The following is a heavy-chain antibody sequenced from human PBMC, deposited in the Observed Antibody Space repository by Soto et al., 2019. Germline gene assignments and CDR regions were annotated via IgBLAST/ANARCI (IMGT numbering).Heavy chain of an antibody. J-gene: IGHJ6*02. Sequence: VQLLESGGGSVQPGGSLRLTCDTSGFTLSNYAMSWVRQAPGQGLEWVSGISGSGGDTYYADSVKGRFSISKDPSKTALYLEMDSLRAEDTATYCCARSGDSDWSLGYYYGMDVRGQGTTVIVSS. CDR1: GFTLSNYA. CDR2: ISGSGGDT. D-gene: IGHD3-9*01. V-gene: IGHV3-23*01. CDR3: ARSGDSDWSLGYYYGMDV.